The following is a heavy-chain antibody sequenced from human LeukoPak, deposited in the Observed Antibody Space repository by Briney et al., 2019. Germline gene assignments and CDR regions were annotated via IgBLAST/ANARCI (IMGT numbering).Heavy chain of an antibody. CDR2: LYYSGTP. CDR3: ARIHRAYANS. CDR1: GASMSSSSYY. D-gene: IGHD1-26*01. Sequence: SETLSLTCSVSGASMSSSSYYWGWIRQAPGKGLEWIGSLYYSGTPYYNPSLKGRVTMSLDTSKNQFSLRLSSVTAADTAVYYCARIHRAYANSWGQGTLVSVSS. J-gene: IGHJ4*02. V-gene: IGHV4-39*07.